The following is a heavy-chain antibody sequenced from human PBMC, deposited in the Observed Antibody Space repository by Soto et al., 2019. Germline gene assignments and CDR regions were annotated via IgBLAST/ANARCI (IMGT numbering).Heavy chain of an antibody. CDR1: GDSVSSNSAA. V-gene: IGHV6-1*01. D-gene: IGHD3-10*01. CDR2: TYYRSKWYN. J-gene: IGHJ6*02. Sequence: PSQTLSLTCVISGDSVSSNSAAWNWIRQSPSRGLEWLGRTYYRSKWYNDYAVSVKSRIIINPDTSKNQFSLHLNSVTPEDTAVYYCARAYGSGLYYYYGMDVWGQGTTVTVSS. CDR3: ARAYGSGLYYYYGMDV.